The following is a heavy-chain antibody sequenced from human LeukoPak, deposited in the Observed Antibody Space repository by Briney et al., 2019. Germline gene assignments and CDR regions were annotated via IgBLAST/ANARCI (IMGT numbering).Heavy chain of an antibody. V-gene: IGHV4-4*02. D-gene: IGHD6-19*01. Sequence: SETVSLTCAVSGGSISSSNWWSWVRQPPGKGLEWIGEIYHSGSTNYNPSLKSRVTISVDKSKNQFSLKLSSVTAADTAVYYCARAGSSGWYSDAFDIWGQGTMVTVSS. CDR2: IYHSGST. CDR3: ARAGSSGWYSDAFDI. J-gene: IGHJ3*02. CDR1: GGSISSSNW.